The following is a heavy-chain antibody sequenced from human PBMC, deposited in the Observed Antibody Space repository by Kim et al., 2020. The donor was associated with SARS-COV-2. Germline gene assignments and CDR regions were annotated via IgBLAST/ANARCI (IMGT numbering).Heavy chain of an antibody. CDR2: ISYGGST. CDR3: ARDASGRPSNYGVDV. D-gene: IGHD3-10*01. V-gene: IGHV4-61*01. J-gene: IGHJ6*02. Sequence: SETLSLTCTVSGGSVSSRSYYWNWIRQPPGKGLQWIGYISYGGSTNSNPSLKSRVTISLDTPTNQFSLKLTSVTGADTAVYYCARDASGRPSNYGVDVWGQGTTVTVSS. CDR1: GGSVSSRSYY.